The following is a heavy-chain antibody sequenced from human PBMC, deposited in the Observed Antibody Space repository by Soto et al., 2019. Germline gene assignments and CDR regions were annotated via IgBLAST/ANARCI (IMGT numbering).Heavy chain of an antibody. V-gene: IGHV4-34*01. D-gene: IGHD1-1*01. CDR3: ARTTXPIXXRPXWFDX. Sequence: SETLSLTCAVYGGSFSGYYWSWIRQPPGKGLEWIGEINHSGSTNYNPSLKSRVTISVDTPKNQFSLKLSSVTTADTAVYYCARTTXPIXXRPXWFDXWGQGTLVTVSS. CDR1: GGSFSGYY. CDR2: INHSGST. J-gene: IGHJ5*02.